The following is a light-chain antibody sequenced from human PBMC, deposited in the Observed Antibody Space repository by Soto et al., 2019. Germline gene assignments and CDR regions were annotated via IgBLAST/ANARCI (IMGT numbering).Light chain of an antibody. CDR3: AAWDDSLNEGV. V-gene: IGLV2-8*01. CDR1: SSDVGRFNF. CDR2: EVT. J-gene: IGLJ2*01. Sequence: QSVLTQPPSASGSPGQSVTISCTGTSSDVGRFNFVSWFQQHPGKAPKALIYEVTKRPSGVPDRFSASKSGNTASLAISGLQSEDEADYYCAAWDDSLNEGVFGGGTKLTVL.